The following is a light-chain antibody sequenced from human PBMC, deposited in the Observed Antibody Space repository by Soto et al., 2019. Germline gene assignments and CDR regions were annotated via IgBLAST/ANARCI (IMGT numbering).Light chain of an antibody. V-gene: IGKV1-5*01. Sequence: DIQMTPSPSTLSASVGDRVIITCRASQSISSWLAWYQQKPGKAPKLLIYDASSLESGVPSRFSGSGSGTEFTLTISSLQPDDFATYYCQQYNSYSTFGQGTKVDIK. J-gene: IGKJ1*01. CDR2: DAS. CDR1: QSISSW. CDR3: QQYNSYST.